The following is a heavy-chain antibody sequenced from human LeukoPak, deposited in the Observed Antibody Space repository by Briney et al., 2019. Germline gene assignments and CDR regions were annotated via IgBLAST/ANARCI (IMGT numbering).Heavy chain of an antibody. CDR3: ARPRGGYYDSSGLDAFDI. Sequence: GGSLRLSCAVSGFTVSSNYMSWVRQAPGKGLEWVSVIYSGGSTYYADSVKGRFTISRDNSKNTLYLQMNSLRAEDTAVYYCARPRGGYYDSSGLDAFDIWGQGTMVTVSS. CDR1: GFTVSSNY. J-gene: IGHJ3*02. D-gene: IGHD3-22*01. CDR2: IYSGGST. V-gene: IGHV3-66*02.